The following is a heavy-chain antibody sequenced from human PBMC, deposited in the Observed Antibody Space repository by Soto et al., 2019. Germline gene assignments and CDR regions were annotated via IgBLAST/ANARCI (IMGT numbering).Heavy chain of an antibody. V-gene: IGHV3-48*03. Sequence: QPGGSLRLSCAASGFTFSSYEMNWVRQAPGKGLEWVSYISNSGSTIYYADSVKGRFTISRDNAKNSLYLQMNSLRAEDTAVYYCARHTSTIPYYYGMDVWGQGTTVTVSS. J-gene: IGHJ6*02. CDR2: ISNSGSTI. D-gene: IGHD3-3*01. CDR1: GFTFSSYE. CDR3: ARHTSTIPYYYGMDV.